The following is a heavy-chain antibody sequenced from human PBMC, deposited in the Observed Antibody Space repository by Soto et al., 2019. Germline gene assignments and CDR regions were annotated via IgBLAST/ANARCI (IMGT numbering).Heavy chain of an antibody. V-gene: IGHV3-7*03. CDR3: AREPTAYYYDSSGYYPGAFDI. D-gene: IGHD3-22*01. Sequence: LRLSCAASGFTFSSYWMSWVRQAPGKGLEWVANIKQDGSEKYYVDSVKGRFTISRDNAKNSLYLQMNSLRAEDTAVYYCAREPTAYYYDSSGYYPGAFDIWGQGTMVTV. CDR2: IKQDGSEK. CDR1: GFTFSSYW. J-gene: IGHJ3*02.